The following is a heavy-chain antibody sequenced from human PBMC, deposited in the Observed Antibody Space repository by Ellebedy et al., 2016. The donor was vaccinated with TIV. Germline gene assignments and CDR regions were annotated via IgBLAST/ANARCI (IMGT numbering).Heavy chain of an antibody. J-gene: IGHJ4*02. Sequence: GESLKISCAASGFTFSSYGMHWVRQAPGKGLEWVAFIRYDGSDKYYADSLKGRFTISRDNSKYTLYLQMNSLRADDTAVYYCAKDRRSSVDYWGQGTLVTVSS. CDR2: IRYDGSDK. CDR1: GFTFSSYG. V-gene: IGHV3-30*02. D-gene: IGHD6-13*01. CDR3: AKDRRSSVDY.